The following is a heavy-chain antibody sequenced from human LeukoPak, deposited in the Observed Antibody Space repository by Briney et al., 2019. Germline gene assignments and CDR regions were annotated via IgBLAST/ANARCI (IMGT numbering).Heavy chain of an antibody. CDR1: GFTFSSYA. Sequence: GGSLGLSCAASGFTFSSYAMSWVRQAPGKGLEWVSAISGSGGSTYYADSVKGRLTISRDNSKNTLYLQMNSLRAEDTAVYYCAKTDLGYCSGGSCLTYFDYWGQGTLVTVSS. J-gene: IGHJ4*02. V-gene: IGHV3-23*01. D-gene: IGHD2-15*01. CDR3: AKTDLGYCSGGSCLTYFDY. CDR2: ISGSGGST.